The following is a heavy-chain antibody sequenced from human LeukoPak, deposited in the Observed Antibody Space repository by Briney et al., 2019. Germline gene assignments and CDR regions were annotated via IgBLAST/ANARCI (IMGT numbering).Heavy chain of an antibody. D-gene: IGHD6-13*01. V-gene: IGHV3-23*01. Sequence: PGGSLRLSCAASGFTFSSYAMTWVRQAPGKGLEWVSTISGSGGSTYSADSVKGRFTISRDNSKNTLYLQMSSLRAEDTAVYYCAKDGSSSWYYYSYGMGVWGQGTTVTVSS. J-gene: IGHJ6*02. CDR3: AKDGSSSWYYYSYGMGV. CDR2: ISGSGGST. CDR1: GFTFSSYA.